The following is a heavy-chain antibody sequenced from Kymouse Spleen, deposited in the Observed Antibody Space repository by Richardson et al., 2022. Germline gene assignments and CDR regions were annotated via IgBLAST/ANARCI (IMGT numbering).Heavy chain of an antibody. CDR1: GGSFSGYY. V-gene: IGHV4-34*01. D-gene: IGHD1-26*01. CDR3: ARGGGSYDAFDI. Sequence: QVQLQQWGAGLLKPSETLSLTCAVYGGSFSGYYWSWIRQPPGKGLEWIGEINHSGSTNYNPSLKSRVTISVDTSKNQFSLKLSSVTAADTAVYYCARGGGSYDAFDIWGQGTMVTVSS. CDR2: INHSGST. J-gene: IGHJ3*02.